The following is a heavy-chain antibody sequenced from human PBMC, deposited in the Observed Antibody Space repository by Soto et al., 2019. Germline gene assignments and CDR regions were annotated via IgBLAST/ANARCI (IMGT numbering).Heavy chain of an antibody. Sequence: EVQLSESGGTSVQPGGSLRLSCVGSGFTFSGFAMSWVRQAPGKGLEWVSAVTGRGTNTYYAGSVQGRFTISRDNSNKTLYLQMTSLRAEDPAVNFGVKGAFWPGRSAWGKGTLVIVSS. J-gene: IGHJ5*02. CDR2: VTGRGTNT. V-gene: IGHV3-23*01. CDR3: VKGAFWPGRSA. D-gene: IGHD3-3*01. CDR1: GFTFSGFA.